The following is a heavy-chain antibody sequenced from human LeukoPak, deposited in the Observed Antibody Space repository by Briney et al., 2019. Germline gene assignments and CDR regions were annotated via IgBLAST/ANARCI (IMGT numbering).Heavy chain of an antibody. CDR1: VGFNSSYY. D-gene: IGHD5-24*01. CDR3: ASVGGDGYNYPFDY. J-gene: IGHJ4*02. V-gene: IGHV4-4*07. Sequence: SETVSLTCSVCVGFNSSYYWSWIRQPAAKGLEGIGRIYTSGSSNYNPSLKSRVTMSVDRSKNQFSLKLSSVTAADTAVYNCASVGGDGYNYPFDYWGQGTLVTVSS. CDR2: IYTSGSS.